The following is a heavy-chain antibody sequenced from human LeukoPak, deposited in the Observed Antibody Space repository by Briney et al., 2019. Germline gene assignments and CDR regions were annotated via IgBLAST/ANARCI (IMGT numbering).Heavy chain of an antibody. V-gene: IGHV3-7*01. Sequence: GSLRPSCAASGFTFSRYWMTWVRQAPGTGLELVANIKEDGSEKYYVDSVKGRFTISRDNAKISLYLQMNSLRAEDTAVYYCVYGGSYYVAWGQGTLVTVSS. J-gene: IGHJ5*02. D-gene: IGHD1-26*01. CDR2: IKEDGSEK. CDR3: VYGGSYYVA. CDR1: GFTFSRYW.